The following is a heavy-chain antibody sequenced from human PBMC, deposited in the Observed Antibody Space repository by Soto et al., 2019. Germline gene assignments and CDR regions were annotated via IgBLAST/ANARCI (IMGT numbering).Heavy chain of an antibody. CDR2: IIPIFGTA. CDR3: ASWWVEVVPPGAFDI. J-gene: IGHJ3*02. CDR1: GGTFSSYA. D-gene: IGHD2-21*01. V-gene: IGHV1-69*13. Sequence: SVKVSCKASGGTFSSYAISWVRQAPGQGLEWMGGIIPIFGTANYAQKFQGRVTITADESTSTAYMELSSLRSEDTAVYYCASWWVEVVPPGAFDIWGQGTIVTVSS.